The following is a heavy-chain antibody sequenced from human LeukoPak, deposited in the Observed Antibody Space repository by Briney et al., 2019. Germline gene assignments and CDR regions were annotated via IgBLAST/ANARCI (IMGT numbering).Heavy chain of an antibody. CDR1: GFTFSSYA. CDR3: AREEIAIDY. Sequence: PGGSLRLSCAASGFTFSSYAVNWVRQAPGKGLEWVSYISSSSSSIHYADSVRGRFTISRDNAKNSLYLQMNSLRAEDTALYYCAREEIAIDYWGQGTLVTVSS. V-gene: IGHV3-48*04. CDR2: ISSSSSSI. D-gene: IGHD5-24*01. J-gene: IGHJ4*02.